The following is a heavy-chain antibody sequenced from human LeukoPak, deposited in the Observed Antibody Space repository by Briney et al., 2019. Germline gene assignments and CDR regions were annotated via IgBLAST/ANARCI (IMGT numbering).Heavy chain of an antibody. Sequence: SVKVSCKASGGTFSSYAISWARQAPGQGLEWMGRIIPIFGTANYAQKFQGRVTITTDESTSTAYMELSSLRSEDTAVYYCARGGDGYNSWFDPWGQGTLVTVSS. CDR3: ARGGDGYNSWFDP. J-gene: IGHJ5*02. D-gene: IGHD5-24*01. V-gene: IGHV1-69*05. CDR1: GGTFSSYA. CDR2: IIPIFGTA.